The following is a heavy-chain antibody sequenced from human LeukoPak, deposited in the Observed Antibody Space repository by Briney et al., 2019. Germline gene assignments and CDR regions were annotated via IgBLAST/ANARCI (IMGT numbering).Heavy chain of an antibody. CDR3: ATSRYYFDY. CDR1: GGFISSSSYY. V-gene: IGHV4-39*01. J-gene: IGHJ4*02. Sequence: SSETLSLTCTVSGGFISSSSYYWGWIRQPPGKGLEWIGSIYYSGSTYYNPPLKSRVTISVDTSKNQFSLKLSSVTAADTAVYYCATSRYYFDYWGQGTLVTVSS. CDR2: IYYSGST.